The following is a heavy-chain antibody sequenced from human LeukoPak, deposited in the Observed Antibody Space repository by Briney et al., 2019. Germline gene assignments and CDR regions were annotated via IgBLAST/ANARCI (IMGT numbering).Heavy chain of an antibody. Sequence: GGSLRLSCAASGFTFDDYAMHWVRQAPGKGLEWVSLISWDGGSTYYADSVKGRFTISRDNSKNSLYLQMNSLRAEDTTLYYCAKAGASYYYDSSGYYSGYFDYWGQGTLVTVSS. CDR2: ISWDGGST. V-gene: IGHV3-43D*03. D-gene: IGHD3-22*01. CDR1: GFTFDDYA. CDR3: AKAGASYYYDSSGYYSGYFDY. J-gene: IGHJ4*02.